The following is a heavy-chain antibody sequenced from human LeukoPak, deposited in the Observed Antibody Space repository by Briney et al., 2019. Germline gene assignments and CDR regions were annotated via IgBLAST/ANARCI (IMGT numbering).Heavy chain of an antibody. CDR3: AKSSNYGGAYFDY. D-gene: IGHD3-10*01. CDR1: GFTFSSFD. J-gene: IGHJ4*02. V-gene: IGHV3-30*18. Sequence: GGSLRLSCAASGFTFSSFDMHWVRQAPGKGLEWVALISSDGSNKYYADSVKGRFTISRDNSRDTLYLQMNSLRVEDTAVYYCAKSSNYGGAYFDYWGQGILVTVSS. CDR2: ISSDGSNK.